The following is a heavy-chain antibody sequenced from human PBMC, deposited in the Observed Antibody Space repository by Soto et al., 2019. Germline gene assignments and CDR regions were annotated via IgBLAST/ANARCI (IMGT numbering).Heavy chain of an antibody. V-gene: IGHV3-23*01. CDR1: GFTFGSPYSHA. D-gene: IGHD2-8*01. Sequence: EVVLLESGGGLVQPGGSLTLSCAASGFTFGSPYSHAMSWVRQSPGKGPEWVSTISSNGANTHYAESVQGRFTISKDASRNTVHLHMNSLRADDTATYFCVSWVSAHFDYWGHGTPVTVSS. CDR2: ISSNGANT. CDR3: VSWVSAHFDY. J-gene: IGHJ4*01.